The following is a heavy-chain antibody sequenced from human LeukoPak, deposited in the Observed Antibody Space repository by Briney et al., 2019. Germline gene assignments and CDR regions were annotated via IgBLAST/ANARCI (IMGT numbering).Heavy chain of an antibody. Sequence: KSSQTLSLTCTVSGDSISNGSYYWSWIRQPAGKGLEWIGRIYTSGSTNYNPSLKSRVTISVDTSKNQFSLKLSSVTAADTAMYYCARGRVEMATIDFDYWGQGTLVTVSS. CDR2: IYTSGST. D-gene: IGHD5-24*01. CDR1: GDSISNGSYY. V-gene: IGHV4-61*02. CDR3: ARGRVEMATIDFDY. J-gene: IGHJ4*02.